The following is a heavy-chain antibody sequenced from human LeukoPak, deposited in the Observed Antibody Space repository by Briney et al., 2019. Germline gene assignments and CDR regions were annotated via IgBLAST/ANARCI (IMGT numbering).Heavy chain of an antibody. CDR3: ARGQYSPDY. Sequence: TGGSLRLSCAASGFTFSSYGMHWVRQALGKGLEWVAVIWYDGSNKYYTDSVKGRFTISRDNSKNTLYLQMNSLRAEDTAVYYCARGQYSPDYWGQGTLVTVSS. V-gene: IGHV3-33*01. D-gene: IGHD2-15*01. CDR2: IWYDGSNK. J-gene: IGHJ4*02. CDR1: GFTFSSYG.